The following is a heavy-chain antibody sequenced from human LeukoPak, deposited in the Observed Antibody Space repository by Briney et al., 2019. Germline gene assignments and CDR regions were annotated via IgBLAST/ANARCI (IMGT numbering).Heavy chain of an antibody. D-gene: IGHD3-10*01. CDR3: ARETMVRATSFDY. Sequence: ASVKVSCKASGGTFSSYAISWVRQAPGQGLEWMGRIIPIFGTANYAQKFQGRVTITTDESTSTAYMELSSLRSEDTAVYYCARETMVRATSFDYWGQGTLVTVSS. J-gene: IGHJ4*02. V-gene: IGHV1-69*05. CDR2: IIPIFGTA. CDR1: GGTFSSYA.